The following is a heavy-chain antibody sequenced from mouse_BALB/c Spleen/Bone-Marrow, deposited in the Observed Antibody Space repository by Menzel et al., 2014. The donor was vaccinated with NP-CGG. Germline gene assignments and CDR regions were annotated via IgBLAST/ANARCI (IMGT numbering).Heavy chain of an antibody. V-gene: IGHV1-80*01. CDR3: AREDGSSPFAY. CDR1: GYAFSSYW. D-gene: IGHD1-1*01. Sequence: VKLMESGAELVRPGSSVKISCKASGYAFSSYWMNWVKQRPGQGLEWIGQIYPGDGDTNYNGKFKGKATLTADKSSSTAYMQLSSLTSEDSAVYFCAREDGSSPFAYWGQGTLVTVSA. J-gene: IGHJ3*01. CDR2: IYPGDGDT.